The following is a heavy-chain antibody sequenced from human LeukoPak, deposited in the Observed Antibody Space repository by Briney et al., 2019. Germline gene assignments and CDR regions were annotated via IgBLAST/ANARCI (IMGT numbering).Heavy chain of an antibody. CDR3: AKPRGVVVVAAIFDY. D-gene: IGHD2-15*01. Sequence: GGSLRLSCAASGFTFSSYAMSWVRQAPGKGLEWVSAISGSGGSTYYADSVKGRFTISRDNSKNTLYLQMNSLRAEDTAVYYCAKPRGVVVVAAIFDYWGQGTLVTVSS. J-gene: IGHJ4*02. CDR1: GFTFSSYA. CDR2: ISGSGGST. V-gene: IGHV3-23*01.